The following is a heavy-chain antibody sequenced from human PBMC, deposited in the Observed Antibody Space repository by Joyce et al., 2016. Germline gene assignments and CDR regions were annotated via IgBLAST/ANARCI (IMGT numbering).Heavy chain of an antibody. V-gene: IGHV3-30-3*01. CDR1: GFAFGLYR. CDR3: ARIGFGYNYGNGLDV. J-gene: IGHJ6*02. CDR2: ISHDGSNK. D-gene: IGHD5-18*01. Sequence: QMQLVESGGGVVQPGGSLRLSCAGSGFAFGLYRIHWVRQTTGKGLEWVAVISHDGSNKYDAESVKGLFIISRDNSKNTLYLKMNSLRVEDTAVYYCARIGFGYNYGNGLDVWGQGTTVTVSS.